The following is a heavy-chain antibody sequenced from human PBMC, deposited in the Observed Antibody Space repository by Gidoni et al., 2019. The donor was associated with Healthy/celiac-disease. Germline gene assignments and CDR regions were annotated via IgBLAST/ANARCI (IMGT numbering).Heavy chain of an antibody. CDR1: GLTFSSYV. Sequence: QVQLVASGGGVVQPGRSLRLSCAASGLTFSSYVRHWGRQAPGKGLEWWAVILYDGSNEYNADSVKGRFTIARDNSKNTLYLQMNSLRAEDTAVYYCARQYCSGGSCYVGDAFDIWGQGTMVTVSS. CDR3: ARQYCSGGSCYVGDAFDI. CDR2: ILYDGSNE. V-gene: IGHV3-33*01. J-gene: IGHJ3*02. D-gene: IGHD2-15*01.